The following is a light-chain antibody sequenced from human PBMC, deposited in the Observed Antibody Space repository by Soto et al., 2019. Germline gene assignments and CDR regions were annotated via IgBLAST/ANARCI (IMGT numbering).Light chain of an antibody. CDR1: QSVSSSF. J-gene: IGKJ1*01. CDR2: GAS. CDR3: QQYVTSPWA. Sequence: EIVLTQSPGTLSLSPGERATLSCRASQSVSSSFLAWYQQKPGQAPRLPIYGASNRATGIPDRFSGSGSGTDFTLTISRLEPEDFAVYYCQQYVTSPWAFGQGTKV. V-gene: IGKV3-20*01.